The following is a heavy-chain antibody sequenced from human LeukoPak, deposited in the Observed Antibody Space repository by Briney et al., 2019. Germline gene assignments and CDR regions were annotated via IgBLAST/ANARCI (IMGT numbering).Heavy chain of an antibody. CDR2: IKQDGSEK. V-gene: IGHV3-7*01. J-gene: IGHJ4*02. CDR1: GFIFSSYW. Sequence: TGGSLRLSCVASGFIFSSYWMSWVRQAPGKGLEWVANIKQDGSEKYYVDSVKGRFTISRDNAKNSLILQMNSLRDEDTAVYYCAKAVGNTGYYGRYYLDYWGQGTLVTVSS. D-gene: IGHD3-9*01. CDR3: AKAVGNTGYYGRYYLDY.